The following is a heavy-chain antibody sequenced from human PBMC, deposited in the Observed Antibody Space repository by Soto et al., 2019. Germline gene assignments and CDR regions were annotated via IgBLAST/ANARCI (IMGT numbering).Heavy chain of an antibody. CDR1: GFTFSSYA. V-gene: IGHV3-23*01. CDR2: VSAGGDMT. D-gene: IGHD3-10*01. CDR3: ARGDRGGSGSPASYYYSGLDV. J-gene: IGHJ6*02. Sequence: DVQLLESGGHLVQPGGSLRLSCAASGFTFSSYAMSWVRQAPGKGLEWVSSVSAGGDMTYYSDSVKGRFTISRDNSHNALSLQMNSLRTEDTALYYCARGDRGGSGSPASYYYSGLDVWGQGTTVTGS.